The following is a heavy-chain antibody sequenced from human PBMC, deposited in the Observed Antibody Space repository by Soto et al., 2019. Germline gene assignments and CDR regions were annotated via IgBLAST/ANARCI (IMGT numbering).Heavy chain of an antibody. CDR2: ISGSRGST. J-gene: IGHJ4*02. D-gene: IGHD5-18*01. Sequence: GGSLRLSCAVSGFTFSSYAMSWVRQAPGKGLEWVSAISGSRGSTYYADSVKGRFTIYRDNSKNTLYLQMNSLRVEDTTVYYCAKDTVTAMVTYFDYSGQGTLVTVSS. CDR1: GFTFSSYA. CDR3: AKDTVTAMVTYFDY. V-gene: IGHV3-23*01.